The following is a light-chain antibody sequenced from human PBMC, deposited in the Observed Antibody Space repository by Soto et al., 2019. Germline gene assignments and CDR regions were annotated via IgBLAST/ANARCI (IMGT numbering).Light chain of an antibody. J-gene: IGKJ1*01. CDR2: DAS. V-gene: IGKV3-20*01. Sequence: EIVLTQSPGTLSLSPGERATLSCRASQSVSSSYLAWYQQKPGQAPRLLIYDASSRATGIPDRFSGSGSGTDFTITISRLEPEDFAVYYCQQYGSSPGTCGQGTKVEIK. CDR1: QSVSSSY. CDR3: QQYGSSPGT.